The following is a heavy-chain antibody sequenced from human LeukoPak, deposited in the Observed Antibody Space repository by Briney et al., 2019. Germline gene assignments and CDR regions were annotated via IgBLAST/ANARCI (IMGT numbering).Heavy chain of an antibody. CDR1: GGSISSGGYS. D-gene: IGHD2-15*01. CDR3: ARAHYCSGGSCYIDY. V-gene: IGHV4-30-2*01. Sequence: SQTLSLTCAVSGGSISSGGYSWSWIRQPPGKGLEWIGYIYHSGSTYYNPSLKSRVTISVDRSKNQFSLELSSVTAADTAVYYCARAHYCSGGSCYIDYWGQGTLVTVSS. J-gene: IGHJ4*02. CDR2: IYHSGST.